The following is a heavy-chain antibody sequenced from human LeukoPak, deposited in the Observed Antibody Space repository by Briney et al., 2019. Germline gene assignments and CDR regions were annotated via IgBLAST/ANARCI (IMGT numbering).Heavy chain of an antibody. CDR1: GFTFSSYA. CDR3: AKDLEDIVVVPAAMPRDDAFDI. J-gene: IGHJ3*02. Sequence: GGSLRLSCAASGFTFSSYAMSWVRQAPGKGLEWVSAISGSGGSTYYADSVKGRFTISRDNSKDTLYLQMNSLRAEDTAVYYCAKDLEDIVVVPAAMPRDDAFDIWGQGTMVTVSS. CDR2: ISGSGGST. V-gene: IGHV3-23*01. D-gene: IGHD2-2*01.